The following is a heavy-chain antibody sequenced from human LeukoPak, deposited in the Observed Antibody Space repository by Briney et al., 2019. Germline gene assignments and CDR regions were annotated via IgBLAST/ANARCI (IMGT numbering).Heavy chain of an antibody. CDR1: GGSISSYY. CDR3: ARGRRFYYYYMDV. CDR2: IYYSGST. V-gene: IGHV4-59*01. D-gene: IGHD4-17*01. J-gene: IGHJ6*03. Sequence: SETLSLTCTVSGGSISSYYWCWIRQPPGKGLEWIGYIYYSGSTNYNPSLKSRVTISVDTSRNQFSLKLSSVTAADTAVYYCARGRRFYYYYMDVWGKGTTVTISS.